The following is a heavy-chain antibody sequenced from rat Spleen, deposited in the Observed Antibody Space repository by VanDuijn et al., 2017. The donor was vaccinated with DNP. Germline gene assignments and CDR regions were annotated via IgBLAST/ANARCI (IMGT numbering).Heavy chain of an antibody. CDR3: ARGNYGGYDY. V-gene: IGHV2-30*01. J-gene: IGHJ2*01. Sequence: QVQLKESGPGLVQPSQTLSLTCTVSGFSLTSYNVHWVRQPTGKGLEWMGIIWTGGNTDYNSTLKPRLSISRDTSKSQVFLKMSSLQTEDIATYYCARGNYGGYDYWGQGVMVTVSS. CDR1: GFSLTSYN. CDR2: IWTGGNT. D-gene: IGHD1-11*01.